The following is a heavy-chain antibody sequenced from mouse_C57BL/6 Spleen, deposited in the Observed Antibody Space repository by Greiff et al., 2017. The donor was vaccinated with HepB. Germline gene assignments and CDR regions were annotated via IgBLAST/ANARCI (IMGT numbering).Heavy chain of an antibody. V-gene: IGHV5-17*01. Sequence: EVQLVESGGGLVKPGGSLKLSCAASGFTFSDYGMHWVRQAPEKGLEWVAYISSGSSTIYYADTVKGRFTISRDNAKNTLFLQMTSLRSEDTAMYYCAKDDYHYFDYWGQGTTLTVSS. J-gene: IGHJ2*01. D-gene: IGHD2-4*01. CDR2: ISSGSSTI. CDR1: GFTFSDYG. CDR3: AKDDYHYFDY.